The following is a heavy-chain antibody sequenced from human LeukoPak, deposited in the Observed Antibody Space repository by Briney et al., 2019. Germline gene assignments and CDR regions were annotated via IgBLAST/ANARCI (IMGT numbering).Heavy chain of an antibody. CDR3: AKDLGAYYYGSVLDH. CDR2: IRNDGSNK. D-gene: IGHD3-10*01. Sequence: GGSLRLSCAASGFTFSSTGLHWVRQAPCKGLEWVAFIRNDGSNKYYADSVKGRFTISRDYSKNTLYLQMNSLRAEDTAVYHCAKDLGAYYYGSVLDHWGQGSLVTVSS. V-gene: IGHV3-30*02. J-gene: IGHJ4*02. CDR1: GFTFSSTG.